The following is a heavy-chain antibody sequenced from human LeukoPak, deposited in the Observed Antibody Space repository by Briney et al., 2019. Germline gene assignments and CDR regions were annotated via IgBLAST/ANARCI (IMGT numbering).Heavy chain of an antibody. V-gene: IGHV3-15*01. J-gene: IGHJ3*02. CDR1: GFTFSSYA. Sequence: KPGGSLRLSCAASGFTFSSYAMSWVRQAPGRGLEWVGRIKSKTDGGTTDYAAPVKGRFTISRDDSKNTLYLQMNSLKTEDTAVYYCTTDLYYYDSSGYPDDAFDIWGQGTMVTVSS. CDR2: IKSKTDGGTT. CDR3: TTDLYYYDSSGYPDDAFDI. D-gene: IGHD3-22*01.